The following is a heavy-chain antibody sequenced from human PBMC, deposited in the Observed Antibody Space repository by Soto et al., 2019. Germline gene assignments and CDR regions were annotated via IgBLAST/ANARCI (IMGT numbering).Heavy chain of an antibody. CDR1: GFTSSAYA. D-gene: IGHD2-21*02. J-gene: IGHJ4*02. CDR3: ARQVYMVVTPFDY. CDR2: ISKRCDSM. V-gene: IGHV3-48*02. Sequence: GASLRLSCAASGFTSSAYAMNCARQTPGKGLEWVSHISKRCDSMYYAESVKGRFPISRENAEISLYLQMNGLTDEDTAVYYCARQVYMVVTPFDYWRQGALVTVSS.